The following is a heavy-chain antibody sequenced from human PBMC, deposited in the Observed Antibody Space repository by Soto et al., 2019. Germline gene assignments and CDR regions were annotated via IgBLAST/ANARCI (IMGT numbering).Heavy chain of an antibody. J-gene: IGHJ4*02. CDR2: IYSSGYT. V-gene: IGHV4-59*01. CDR3: ARDSSNDMSFGFDY. CDR1: GDSISSYY. D-gene: IGHD3-22*01. Sequence: SETLSLTCTVSGDSISSYYWNLIRQPPGKGLEWIGYIYSSGYTNYNPSLKTRVTMSVDTSKNQLSLNLSYASAADTAIYYCARDSSNDMSFGFDYWGQGTLVTVFS.